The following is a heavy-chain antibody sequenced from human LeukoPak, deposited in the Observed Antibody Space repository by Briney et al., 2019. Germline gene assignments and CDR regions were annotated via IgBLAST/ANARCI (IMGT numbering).Heavy chain of an antibody. Sequence: ASVKVSCKASGYTFTSYYMHWVRQAPGQGLEWMGIINPSGGSTSYAQKFQGRVTMTGDTSTSTVYMELSSLRSEDTAVYYCARVDTPGIAAAGVYYYYGMDVWGQGTTVTVSS. V-gene: IGHV1-46*01. CDR3: ARVDTPGIAAAGVYYYYGMDV. D-gene: IGHD6-13*01. CDR2: INPSGGST. CDR1: GYTFTSYY. J-gene: IGHJ6*02.